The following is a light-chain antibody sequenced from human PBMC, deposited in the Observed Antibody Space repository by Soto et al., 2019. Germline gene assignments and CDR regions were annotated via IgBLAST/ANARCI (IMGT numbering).Light chain of an antibody. J-gene: IGLJ1*01. CDR3: SSYTSSSTLNV. CDR2: EVS. Sequence: QSALTQPASVSGSPVQSITISCTGTSSDVGGYNYVSWYLQHPGKAPKLMIYEVSHRPSGVSNRFSGSKSGNTASLTISGLQAEDEADYYCSSYTSSSTLNVFGTGTKVTVL. V-gene: IGLV2-14*01. CDR1: SSDVGGYNY.